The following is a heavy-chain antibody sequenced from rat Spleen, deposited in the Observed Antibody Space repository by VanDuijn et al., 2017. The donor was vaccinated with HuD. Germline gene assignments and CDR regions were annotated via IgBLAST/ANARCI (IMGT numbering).Heavy chain of an antibody. V-gene: IGHV5-29*01. Sequence: EVQLVESGGGLVQPGRSLKLSCAASGFTFSNYGMAWVRQAPTKGLEWVATISYDGSSTYYRDSVKGRFTISRDNAKSTLYLQMDSLRSEDTATYYCARTRIPPFDYWGQGVMVTVSS. CDR3: ARTRIPPFDY. J-gene: IGHJ2*01. D-gene: IGHD1-6*01. CDR1: GFTFSNYG. CDR2: ISYDGSST.